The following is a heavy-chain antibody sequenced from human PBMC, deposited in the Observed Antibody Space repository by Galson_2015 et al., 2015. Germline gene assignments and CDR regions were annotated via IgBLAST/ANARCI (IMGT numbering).Heavy chain of an antibody. J-gene: IGHJ4*02. CDR1: GFTFSSYG. CDR3: ARDPQDNSGWSCYFDY. CDR2: ISYDGSKK. Sequence: SLRLSCAASGFTFSSYGMHWVRQAPGKGLEWVAVISYDGSKKYYADSVKGRFTISRDNSKNTLSLQMNSLRAEDTAVYYCARDPQDNSGWSCYFDYWGQGTLVTVSS. V-gene: IGHV3-30*03. D-gene: IGHD6-19*01.